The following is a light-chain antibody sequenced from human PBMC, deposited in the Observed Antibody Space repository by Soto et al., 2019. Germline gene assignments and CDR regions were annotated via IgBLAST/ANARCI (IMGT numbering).Light chain of an antibody. V-gene: IGKV3-15*01. CDR3: QQYNSWPRT. J-gene: IGKJ1*01. CDR2: GAS. CDR1: QGIKNY. Sequence: EIMMTQSPVTLSVSAGERATLSCRASQGIKNYLAWFQQKPGQAPRLLVYGASTRATTIPARFSGSGSGTEFTLSISSLQSEDFAVYYCQQYNSWPRTFGQGTKVDIK.